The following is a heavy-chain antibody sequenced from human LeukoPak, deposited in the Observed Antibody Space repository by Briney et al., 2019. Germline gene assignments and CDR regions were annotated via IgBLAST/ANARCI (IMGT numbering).Heavy chain of an antibody. CDR1: GFTFSSYS. CDR3: ASSIAVAGTFGY. J-gene: IGHJ4*02. Sequence: GGSLRLSCAASGFTFSSYSMTWVRQAPGKGLEWVSYISSSSTIYYADSVKGRFTISRDNAKNSLYLQMNSLRAEDTAVYYCASSIAVAGTFGYWGQGTLVTVSS. CDR2: ISSSSTI. D-gene: IGHD6-19*01. V-gene: IGHV3-48*01.